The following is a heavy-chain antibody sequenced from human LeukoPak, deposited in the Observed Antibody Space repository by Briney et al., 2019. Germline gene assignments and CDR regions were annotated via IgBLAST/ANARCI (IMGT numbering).Heavy chain of an antibody. CDR1: GYSFTRYW. CDR3: AKTGDFSSAFEY. CDR2: IYPGDSDT. V-gene: IGHV5-51*01. D-gene: IGHD6-6*01. Sequence: GESLKISCKGSGYSFTRYWIGWVRQMPGKGLEWMGIIYPGDSDTRYSPSFQGQVTISADKSISTAYLQWNRLKASDTAIYYCAKTGDFSSAFEYWGQGTVVTVSS. J-gene: IGHJ4*02.